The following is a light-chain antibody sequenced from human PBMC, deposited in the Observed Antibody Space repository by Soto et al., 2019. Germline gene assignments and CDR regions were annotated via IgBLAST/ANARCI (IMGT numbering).Light chain of an antibody. J-gene: IGLJ3*02. CDR3: SSYAGSNNPWV. V-gene: IGLV2-8*01. CDR1: SSDVGGYNY. CDR2: EVS. Sequence: QSVLTQPPYASGSPGQSVTISFTGTSSDVGGYNYVSWYQQHPGKAPKLMIYEVSKRPSGVPDRFSGSKSGNTASLTVAGLQAEDEAEYYCSSYAGSNNPWVFGGGTNLTFL.